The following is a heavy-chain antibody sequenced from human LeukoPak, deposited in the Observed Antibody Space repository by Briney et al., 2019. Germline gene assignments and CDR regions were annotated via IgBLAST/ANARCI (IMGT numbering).Heavy chain of an antibody. CDR3: AKRMSGQLLPKYFDY. D-gene: IGHD6-13*01. CDR2: ISGCDWIT. Sequence: RECLRLACSASGLTLSSYAMGWVRQAPGKGLEWVSSISGCDWITYYATYVKGRFTIPRANSKNTLYLQVNSLRAEDTAVYYCAKRMSGQLLPKYFDYWGQGTLVTVSS. V-gene: IGHV3-23*01. J-gene: IGHJ4*02. CDR1: GLTLSSYA.